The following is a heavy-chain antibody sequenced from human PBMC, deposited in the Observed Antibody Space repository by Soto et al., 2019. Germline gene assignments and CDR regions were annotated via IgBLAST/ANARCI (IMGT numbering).Heavy chain of an antibody. D-gene: IGHD3-3*01. Sequence: ASVKVSCKASGYTFTGYYMHWVRQDPGQGLEWMGWINPNSGGTNYAQKFQGRVTMTRDTSISTAYMELSRLRSDDTAVYYCARVLTIFGVVPAAYWGQGTLVTVSS. CDR1: GYTFTGYY. V-gene: IGHV1-2*02. J-gene: IGHJ4*02. CDR2: INPNSGGT. CDR3: ARVLTIFGVVPAAY.